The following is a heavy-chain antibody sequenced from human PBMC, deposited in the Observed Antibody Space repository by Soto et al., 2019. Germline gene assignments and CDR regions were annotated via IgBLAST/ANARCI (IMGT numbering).Heavy chain of an antibody. Sequence: GASVKVSCKASGGTFSSYTISWVRQAPGQRLEWMGWINAGNGNTKYSQKFQGRVTITRDTSASTAYMELSSLRSEDTAVYYCVHSSGYYSFDYWGQGTLVTVSS. CDR2: INAGNGNT. V-gene: IGHV1-3*01. CDR3: VHSSGYYSFDY. CDR1: GGTFSSYT. D-gene: IGHD3-22*01. J-gene: IGHJ4*02.